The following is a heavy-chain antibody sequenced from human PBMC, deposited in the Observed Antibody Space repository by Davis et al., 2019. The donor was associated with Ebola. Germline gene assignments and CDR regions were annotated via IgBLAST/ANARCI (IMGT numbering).Heavy chain of an antibody. CDR3: ARGVWELLNAFDI. V-gene: IGHV4-34*01. J-gene: IGHJ3*02. D-gene: IGHD1-26*01. CDR1: GGSFSGYY. Sequence: MPSETLSLTCAVYGGSFSGYYWSWIRQPPGKGLEWIGEINHSGSTNYNPSLKSRVTISVDTSKNQFSLKLSSVTAADTAVYYCARGVWELLNAFDIWGQGTMVTVSS. CDR2: INHSGST.